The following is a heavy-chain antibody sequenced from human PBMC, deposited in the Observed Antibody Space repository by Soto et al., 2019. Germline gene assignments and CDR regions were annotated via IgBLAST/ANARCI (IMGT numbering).Heavy chain of an antibody. D-gene: IGHD3-10*01. V-gene: IGHV3-30-3*01. CDR3: ARHRDGGTYTYIDH. CDR2: ISFDGTTK. Sequence: LRLSCAASGFTFTAFGLHWVRQAPGKGLEWVGLISFDGTTKYFADSVRGRFTISRDNSKNMLFLQLNSLRVEDTAVYYCARHRDGGTYTYIDHWGPGTLVTVSS. J-gene: IGHJ4*02. CDR1: GFTFTAFG.